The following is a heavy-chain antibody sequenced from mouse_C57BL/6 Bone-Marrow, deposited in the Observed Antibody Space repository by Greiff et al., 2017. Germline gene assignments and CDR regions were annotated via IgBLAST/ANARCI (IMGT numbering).Heavy chain of an antibody. J-gene: IGHJ2*01. CDR2: IDPETGGT. CDR1: GYTFTDYE. CDR3: TRDTTVVAYYFDY. D-gene: IGHD1-1*01. Sequence: LMESGAELVRPGASVTLSCKASGYTFTDYEMHWVKQTPVPGLEWIGAIDPETGGTAYNQKFQGKAILTADKSSSTAYMELRSLTSADSAVYYCTRDTTVVAYYFDYWGQGTTLTVSS. V-gene: IGHV1-15*01.